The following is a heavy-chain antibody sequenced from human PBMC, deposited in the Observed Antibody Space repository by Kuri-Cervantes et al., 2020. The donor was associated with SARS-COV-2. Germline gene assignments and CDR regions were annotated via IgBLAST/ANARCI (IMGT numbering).Heavy chain of an antibody. CDR1: GGSISSHY. V-gene: IGHV4-39*01. D-gene: IGHD2-2*01. J-gene: IGHJ4*02. Sequence: ESLKISCTVSGGSISSHYWGWIRQPPGKGLEWIGSIYYSGSTYYNPSLKSRVTISVDTSKNQFSLKLSSVTAADTAVYYCASRIVVVPAAGPYFDYWGQGTLVTVSS. CDR2: IYYSGST. CDR3: ASRIVVVPAAGPYFDY.